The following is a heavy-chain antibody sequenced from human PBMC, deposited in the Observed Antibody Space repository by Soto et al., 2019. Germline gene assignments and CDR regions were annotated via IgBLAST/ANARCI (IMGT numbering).Heavy chain of an antibody. D-gene: IGHD3-9*01. CDR1: GITFSNYA. CDR3: AKSFRQLYYDILTDYYGMDV. Sequence: ETLSLSCAASGITFSNYAMNWVRQAPGRGLEWVSAISGSGGSTYYADSVKGRFTISRDNSKNTLYLQMNSLRAEDTAVYYCAKSFRQLYYDILTDYYGMDVWGQGTTVTVSS. CDR2: ISGSGGST. V-gene: IGHV3-23*01. J-gene: IGHJ6*02.